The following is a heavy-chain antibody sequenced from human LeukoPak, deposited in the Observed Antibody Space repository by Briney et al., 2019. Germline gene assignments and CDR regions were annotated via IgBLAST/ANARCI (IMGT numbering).Heavy chain of an antibody. CDR1: GYTFTGYY. J-gene: IGHJ5*02. CDR2: INPNSGGT. Sequence: ASVKVSCKASGYTFTGYYLHWVRQAPGQGLEWIGRINPNSGGTNYAQKFHGRVTATRDTSINTAYMELSRLTSGDTAFYYCAREVGVVAHQGGWFDPWGQGTLVTVSS. V-gene: IGHV1-2*02. CDR3: AREVGVVAHQGGWFDP. D-gene: IGHD2-2*01.